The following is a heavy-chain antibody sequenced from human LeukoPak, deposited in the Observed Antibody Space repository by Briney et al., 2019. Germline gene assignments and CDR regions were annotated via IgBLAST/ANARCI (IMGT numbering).Heavy chain of an antibody. V-gene: IGHV3-74*01. CDR1: GFTFSSYW. D-gene: IGHD3-22*01. CDR3: ASLYYYDSSGYWPFDY. CDR2: INSDGSST. J-gene: IGHJ4*02. Sequence: SGGSLRLSCAASGFTFSSYWMHWVRQAPGKGLVWVSRINSDGSSTSYADSVKGRFTISRDNAKNTLYLQMNSLRAEDTAVYYCASLYYYDSSGYWPFDYWGQGTLVTVSS.